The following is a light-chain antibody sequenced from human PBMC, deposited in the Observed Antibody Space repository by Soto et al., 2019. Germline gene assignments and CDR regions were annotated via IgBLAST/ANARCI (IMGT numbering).Light chain of an antibody. V-gene: IGKV1-5*03. CDR1: QSISSW. Sequence: IQMTQSPSTLSASVGDRVTITCLASQSISSWLAWYQQKPGKAPKLLIYKASSLESGVPSRFSGSGSGTHFTLTISSLQPEDFATYYCQQANTFPLTFGQGTRLEIK. CDR2: KAS. CDR3: QQANTFPLT. J-gene: IGKJ5*01.